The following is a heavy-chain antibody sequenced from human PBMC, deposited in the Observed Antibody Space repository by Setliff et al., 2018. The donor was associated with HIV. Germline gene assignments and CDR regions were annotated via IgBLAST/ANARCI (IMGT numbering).Heavy chain of an antibody. CDR2: IHTTGST. CDR1: GSSISSGSYY. D-gene: IGHD6-19*01. Sequence: SETLSLTCTVSGSSISSGSYYWSWIRQPAGKGLEWIGQIHTTGSTNYNPSLKSRVTISVDTSKNQFSLKLSSVNAADTGVYHCARRTYGSGRFDPWGQGTLVTVSS. J-gene: IGHJ5*02. V-gene: IGHV4-61*09. CDR3: ARRTYGSGRFDP.